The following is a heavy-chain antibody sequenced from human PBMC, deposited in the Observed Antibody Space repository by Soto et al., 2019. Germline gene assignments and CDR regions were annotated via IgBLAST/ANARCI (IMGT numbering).Heavy chain of an antibody. CDR3: AREQAYYDFWSGYPPYYYYMDV. CDR1: GCSISSSSYY. V-gene: IGHV4-39*07. Sequence: SETLSLTCTVSGCSISSSSYYWCWIRQPPGKGLEWIGSIYYSGSTYYNPSLKSRVTISVDTSKNQFSLKLSSVTAADTAVYYCAREQAYYDFWSGYPPYYYYMDVWGKGTTVTVSS. D-gene: IGHD3-3*01. CDR2: IYYSGST. J-gene: IGHJ6*03.